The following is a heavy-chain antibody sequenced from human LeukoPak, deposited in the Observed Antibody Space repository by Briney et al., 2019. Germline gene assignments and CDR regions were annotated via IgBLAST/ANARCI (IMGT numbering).Heavy chain of an antibody. D-gene: IGHD1-1*01. CDR3: ARTLPTGNFDY. CDR1: GASISTGSSY. CDR2: IYYSGST. V-gene: IGHV4-61*01. Sequence: SQTLSLTCTVSGASISTGSSYWSWIRQPPGKGLEWIGYIYYSGSTNYNPSLKSRVTISVDTSKNQFSLKLSSVTAADTAVYYCARTLPTGNFDYWGQGTLVTVSS. J-gene: IGHJ4*02.